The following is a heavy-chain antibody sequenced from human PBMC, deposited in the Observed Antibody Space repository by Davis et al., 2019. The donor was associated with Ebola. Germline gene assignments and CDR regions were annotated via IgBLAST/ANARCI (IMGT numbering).Heavy chain of an antibody. CDR1: GFTFSSYW. D-gene: IGHD3-3*01. J-gene: IGHJ2*01. V-gene: IGHV3-74*01. CDR3: ARGSIFGVEDL. Sequence: GESLKISCAASGFTFSSYWMHWVRQAPGKGLVWVSRINSDGSSTSYADSVKGRFTISRDNAKNTLYLQMNSLRAEDTAVYYCARGSIFGVEDLWGRGTLVTVSS. CDR2: INSDGSST.